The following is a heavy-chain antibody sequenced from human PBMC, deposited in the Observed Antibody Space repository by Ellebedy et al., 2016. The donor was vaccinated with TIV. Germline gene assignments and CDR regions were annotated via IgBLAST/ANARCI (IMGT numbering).Heavy chain of an antibody. V-gene: IGHV1-46*01. CDR3: ARDGGVGIVVVTAMFAY. D-gene: IGHD2-21*02. J-gene: IGHJ4*02. CDR1: GYSFTTYH. Sequence: AASVKVSCKASGYSFTTYHMHWVRQAPGQGLEWMGTINPSGAITRHAQKFQGRVTLTRDTSTSTVYMELSSLRSEDTAVYYCARDGGVGIVVVTAMFAYWGQGTLVTVSS. CDR2: INPSGAIT.